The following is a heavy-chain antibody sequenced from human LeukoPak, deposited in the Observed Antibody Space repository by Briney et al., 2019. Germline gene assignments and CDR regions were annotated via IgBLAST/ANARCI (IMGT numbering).Heavy chain of an antibody. CDR1: GFTFSSYA. Sequence: GSLRLSCAASGFTFSSYAISWVRQAPGKGLEWVSAISGSGGSTYYADSVKGRFTISRDNSKNTLYLQMNSLRAEDTAVYYCAKEYSSSWYWSEYFQHWGQGTLVTVSS. CDR3: AKEYSSSWYWSEYFQH. V-gene: IGHV3-23*01. CDR2: ISGSGGST. J-gene: IGHJ1*01. D-gene: IGHD6-13*01.